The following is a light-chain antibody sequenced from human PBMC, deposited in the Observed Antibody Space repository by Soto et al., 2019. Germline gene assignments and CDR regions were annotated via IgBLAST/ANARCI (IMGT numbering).Light chain of an antibody. V-gene: IGLV2-14*03. CDR1: SRDVGAYDY. CDR3: SSYSFTTSLYV. Sequence: QSALTQPASVSGSPGQSITISCSGTSRDVGAYDYVSWYLQYPDKAPQLLIYYVDHRPSGVSSRFSGSKSGNTASLTISGLQAEDEGDYYCSSYSFTTSLYVFGTGTKVTVL. J-gene: IGLJ1*01. CDR2: YVD.